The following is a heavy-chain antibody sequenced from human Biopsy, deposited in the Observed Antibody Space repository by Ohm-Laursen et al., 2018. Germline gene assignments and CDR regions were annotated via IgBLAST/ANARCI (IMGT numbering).Heavy chain of an antibody. J-gene: IGHJ6*02. V-gene: IGHV3-9*01. D-gene: IGHD4-17*01. CDR3: TKDQDYGDYGMDV. CDR1: GFTFDDHA. Sequence: SLRLSCAASGFTFDDHAMHWVRQPPGKGLEWVSGISWNSDKIGYADSVKGRFTISRDNAKNSLYLQMNSLRAEDTAFYYCTKDQDYGDYGMDVRGQGTTVTVSS. CDR2: ISWNSDKI.